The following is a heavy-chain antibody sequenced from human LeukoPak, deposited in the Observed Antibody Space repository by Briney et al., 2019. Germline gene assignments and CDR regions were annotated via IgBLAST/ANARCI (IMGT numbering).Heavy chain of an antibody. CDR2: IYRDDSP. Sequence: GGSLRLSCAASGFTFSNYAMTWVRQAPGKGLEWVSFIYRDDSPYYADSVKGRFTISSDTSKNTLYLQMNSLRAEDTAVYYCARTNRKAAGAFDIWGQGTMVTVSS. J-gene: IGHJ3*02. CDR3: ARTNRKAAGAFDI. D-gene: IGHD6-25*01. V-gene: IGHV3-66*01. CDR1: GFTFSNYA.